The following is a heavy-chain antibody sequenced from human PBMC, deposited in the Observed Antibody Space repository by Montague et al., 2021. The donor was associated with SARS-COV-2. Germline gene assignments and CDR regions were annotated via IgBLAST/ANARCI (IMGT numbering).Heavy chain of an antibody. D-gene: IGHD1-1*01. Sequence: SETLSLTCTGSGGTVRDYYWNWIRQTPGKGLEWIGYIFYNGYTKYNPSLESRVTLSVDTPGNQFFLSLRSVTASDTATYFCARHSVSEDGTFFRSYFDPWGQGAQVIVSS. CDR3: ARHSVSEDGTFFRSYFDP. CDR1: GGTVRDYY. CDR2: IFYNGYT. V-gene: IGHV4-59*08. J-gene: IGHJ5*02.